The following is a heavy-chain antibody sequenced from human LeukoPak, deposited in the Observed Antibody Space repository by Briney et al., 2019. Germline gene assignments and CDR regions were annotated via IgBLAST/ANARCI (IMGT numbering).Heavy chain of an antibody. CDR1: GFTFSDYY. D-gene: IGHD3-10*01. J-gene: IGHJ6*02. V-gene: IGHV3-11*01. Sequence: GGSLRLSCAASGFTFSDYYMSWIRRAPGKGLEWVSYISSSGITIYYADSVKGRFTISRDNAKNSLFLQMSSLRAEDTAVYYCARDIKPYYYAMDVWGQGTTATVSS. CDR3: ARDIKPYYYAMDV. CDR2: ISSSGITI.